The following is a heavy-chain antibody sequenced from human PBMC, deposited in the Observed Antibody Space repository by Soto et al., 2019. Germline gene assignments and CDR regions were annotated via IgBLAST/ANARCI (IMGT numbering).Heavy chain of an antibody. CDR2: ISGSGGST. D-gene: IGHD6-19*01. Sequence: EVQLLESGGGLVQPGGSLRLSCAASGFTFSSYAMSWVRQAPGKGLEWVSAISGSGGSTYYADSVKGRFTISRDNSKNALYLQMTSLRAEDTAVYYCAKEGEHSSGWANFDYWGQGTLVTVSS. V-gene: IGHV3-23*01. J-gene: IGHJ4*02. CDR1: GFTFSSYA. CDR3: AKEGEHSSGWANFDY.